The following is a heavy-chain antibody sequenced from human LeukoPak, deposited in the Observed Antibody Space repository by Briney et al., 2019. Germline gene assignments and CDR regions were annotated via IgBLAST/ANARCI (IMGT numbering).Heavy chain of an antibody. CDR3: AITGGPTVTAFDL. CDR1: GFTFSIYS. V-gene: IGHV3-48*04. D-gene: IGHD4-17*01. Sequence: GGSLRLSCVASGFTFSIYSMNWVRQAPGKEPEWVSYISRSSSTLYYADSVRGRFTISRDNAKSSLYLQMNSLRVEDTAVYYCAITGGPTVTAFDLWGQGILVTVSS. CDR2: ISRSSSTL. J-gene: IGHJ4*02.